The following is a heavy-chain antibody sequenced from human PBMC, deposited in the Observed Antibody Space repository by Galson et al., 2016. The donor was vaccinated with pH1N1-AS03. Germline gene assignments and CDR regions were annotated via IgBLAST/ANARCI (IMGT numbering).Heavy chain of an antibody. CDR2: VNPRNGKT. D-gene: IGHD3-10*01. CDR3: ARGVGIGDSTHEGYSLDV. J-gene: IGHJ6*04. V-gene: IGHV1-8*01. CDR1: GYIFSGFD. Sequence: SVKASCKAFGYIFSGFDINWVREAPGQGLQWVAYVNPRNGKTGSAARFQGRITITRDPSINTSYMEVTRLTSEDTAIYYCARGVGIGDSTHEGYSLDVWGKGTTVTVSP.